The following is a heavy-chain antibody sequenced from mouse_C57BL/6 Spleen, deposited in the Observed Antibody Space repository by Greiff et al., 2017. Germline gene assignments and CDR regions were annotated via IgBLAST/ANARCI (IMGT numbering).Heavy chain of an antibody. V-gene: IGHV2-5*01. J-gene: IGHJ4*01. CDR1: GFSLTSYG. D-gene: IGHD2-5*01. CDR2: IWSGGST. Sequence: VKLQQSGPGLVQPSQSLSITCTVSGFSLTSYGVHWVRQSPGKGLEWLGVIWSGGSTDYNAAFMSRLSITKDNSKSQVFFKMNSLQADDTAIYYCAKTDAYSNSYYYAMDYWGQGTSVTVSS. CDR3: AKTDAYSNSYYYAMDY.